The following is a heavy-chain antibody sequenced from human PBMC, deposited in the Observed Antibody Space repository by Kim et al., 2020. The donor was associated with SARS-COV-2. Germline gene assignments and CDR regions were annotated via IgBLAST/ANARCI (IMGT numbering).Heavy chain of an antibody. CDR3: ERPLSGWDAVDY. V-gene: IGHV5-51*01. J-gene: IGHJ4*02. Sequence: RYTPSFQGQVTISTDKSISTAYLQWSSLKASDTAMYYCERPLSGWDAVDYWGQGTLVTVSS. D-gene: IGHD6-19*01.